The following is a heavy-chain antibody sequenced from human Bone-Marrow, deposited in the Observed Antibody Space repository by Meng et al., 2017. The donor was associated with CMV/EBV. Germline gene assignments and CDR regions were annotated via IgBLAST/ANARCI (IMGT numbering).Heavy chain of an antibody. D-gene: IGHD1-14*01. V-gene: IGHV3-72*01. CDR2: IRKKGNSHTT. J-gene: IGHJ4*02. CDR3: ARSKPGNYYDY. Sequence: CAASGFTFSDHYIDWVRQAPGKGLEWIGRIRKKGNSHTTDYAASLKGRFTISRDDSRESLFLQMNSLQTEDTALYYCARSKPGNYYDYWGRGTLVTVSS. CDR1: GFTFSDHY.